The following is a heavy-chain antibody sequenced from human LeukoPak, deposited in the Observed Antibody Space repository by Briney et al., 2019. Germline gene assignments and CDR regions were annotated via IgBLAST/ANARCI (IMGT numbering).Heavy chain of an antibody. Sequence: PGGSLRLSCAASGFTSSSYAMSWVRQAPGKGLEWVSAISGSGGSTYYADSVKGRFTISRDNSKNTLYLQMNSLRAEDTAVYYCAKPHDLRRLYYYYMDVWGKGTTVTVSS. V-gene: IGHV3-23*01. CDR3: AKPHDLRRLYYYYMDV. J-gene: IGHJ6*03. D-gene: IGHD5-12*01. CDR2: ISGSGGST. CDR1: GFTSSSYA.